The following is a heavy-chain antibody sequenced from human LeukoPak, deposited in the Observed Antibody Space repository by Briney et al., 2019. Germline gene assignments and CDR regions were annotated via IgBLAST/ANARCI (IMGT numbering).Heavy chain of an antibody. CDR2: INAGSGDT. D-gene: IGHD4-23*01. CDR1: GYIFTNYG. Sequence: ASVKVSFKTSGYIFTNYGVNWMRQAPGQGLEWMAWINAGSGDTYYAQKFQGRVTVNTDTSTSTAYMELRTLTSDDTAVYYCATSGNGNWFDPWGQGTLVTVSS. CDR3: ATSGNGNWFDP. V-gene: IGHV1-18*01. J-gene: IGHJ5*02.